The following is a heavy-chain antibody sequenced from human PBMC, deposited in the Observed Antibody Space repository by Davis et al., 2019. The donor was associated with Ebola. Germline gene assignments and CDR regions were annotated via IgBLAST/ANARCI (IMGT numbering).Heavy chain of an antibody. CDR1: GFTFSSYA. Sequence: GGSLRLSCAASGFTFSSYAMSWVRQASGKGLEWVGRIRSKANSYATAYAASVKGRFTISRDDSKNTAYLQMNSLKTEDTAVYYCTMTTVTTDYWGQGTLVTVSS. J-gene: IGHJ4*02. V-gene: IGHV3-73*01. CDR2: IRSKANSYAT. D-gene: IGHD4-17*01. CDR3: TMTTVTTDY.